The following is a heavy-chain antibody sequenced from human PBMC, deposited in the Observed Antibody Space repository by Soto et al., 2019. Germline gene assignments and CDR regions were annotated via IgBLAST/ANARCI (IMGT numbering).Heavy chain of an antibody. Sequence: GASVKVSCKASGYTFTSYGISWVRQAPGQGLEWMGWISAYNGNTNYAQKLQGRVTMTRDTSASTAYMELSSLRSEDTAVYYCARGAGPVAGATYYYYGMDVWGQGTTVTVSS. J-gene: IGHJ6*02. D-gene: IGHD6-19*01. V-gene: IGHV1-18*01. CDR3: ARGAGPVAGATYYYYGMDV. CDR1: GYTFTSYG. CDR2: ISAYNGNT.